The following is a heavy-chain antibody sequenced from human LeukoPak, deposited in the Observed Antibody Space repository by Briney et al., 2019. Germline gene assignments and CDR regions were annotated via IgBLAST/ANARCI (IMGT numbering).Heavy chain of an antibody. CDR3: AKDAVGATAYYFDC. J-gene: IGHJ4*02. D-gene: IGHD1-26*01. CDR2: ISSSSSYI. CDR1: GFTFSSHS. Sequence: PGGSLRLSCAASGFTFSSHSMNWVRQAPGKGLEWVSSISSSSSYIYYADSVRGRFTISRDNSKNTLYLQMNRLRAEDTAVYYCAKDAVGATAYYFDCWGQGTLVSVSS. V-gene: IGHV3-21*04.